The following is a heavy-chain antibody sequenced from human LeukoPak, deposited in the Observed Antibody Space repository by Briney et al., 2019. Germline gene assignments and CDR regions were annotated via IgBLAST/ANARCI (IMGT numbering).Heavy chain of an antibody. CDR2: INSDGSST. CDR1: GFTFSSYW. CDR3: ARAVFDDYGDPYFDY. D-gene: IGHD4-17*01. Sequence: GGSLRLSCAASGFTFSSYWMHWVRQAPGKGLVWVQRINSDGSSTSYADSVKGRFTISRDNAKNALYLQMNSLRAEDTAVYYCARAVFDDYGDPYFDYWGQGTLVTVSS. J-gene: IGHJ4*02. V-gene: IGHV3-74*01.